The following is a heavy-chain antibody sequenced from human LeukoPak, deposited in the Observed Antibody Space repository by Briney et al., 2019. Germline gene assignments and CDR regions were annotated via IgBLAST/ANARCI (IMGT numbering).Heavy chain of an antibody. V-gene: IGHV3-53*01. CDR1: GFSVSSYY. D-gene: IGHD6-13*01. J-gene: IGHJ4*02. CDR2: IYSRGGT. CDR3: ARDPPGIAASGTYY. Sequence: GGSLRLSCAVSGFSVSSYYMNWVRQAPGKGLEWVSLIYSRGGTSYADSVKGRFTISRDSSKNTLFLQMNSLRVEDTAVYYCARDPPGIAASGTYYWGQGTLVTVSS.